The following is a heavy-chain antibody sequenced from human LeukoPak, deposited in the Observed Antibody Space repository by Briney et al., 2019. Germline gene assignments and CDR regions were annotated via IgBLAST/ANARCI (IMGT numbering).Heavy chain of an antibody. CDR3: ASSSRGAFDI. J-gene: IGHJ3*02. D-gene: IGHD3-10*01. V-gene: IGHV4-34*01. CDR1: GGSFSGYY. CDR2: INHSGST. Sequence: ETSETLSLTCAVYGGSFSGYYWSWIRQPPGKGLEWIGEINHSGSTNYNPSLKSRVTISVDTSKNQFSLKLSSVTAADTAVHYCASSSRGAFDIWGQGTMVTVSS.